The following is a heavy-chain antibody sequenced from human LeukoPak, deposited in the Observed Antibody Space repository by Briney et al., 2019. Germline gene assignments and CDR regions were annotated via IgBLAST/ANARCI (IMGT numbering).Heavy chain of an antibody. CDR3: ATVEMATMSTSY. V-gene: IGHV4-34*01. D-gene: IGHD5-24*01. CDR2: INHSGST. CDR1: GGSFSGYY. Sequence: SETLSLTCAVYGGSFSGYYWSWIRQPPGKGLEWIGEINHSGSTNYNPSLKSRVTISVDTSKNQFSLKLSSVTAADTAVYYCATVEMATMSTSYWGQGTLVTVSS. J-gene: IGHJ4*02.